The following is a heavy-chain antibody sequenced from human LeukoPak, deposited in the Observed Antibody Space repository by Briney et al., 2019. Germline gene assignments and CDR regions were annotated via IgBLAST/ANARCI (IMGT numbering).Heavy chain of an antibody. CDR3: ARLGYSYGYSLDY. V-gene: IGHV3-23*01. CDR1: GFTFSSYA. J-gene: IGHJ4*02. D-gene: IGHD5-18*01. CDR2: ISGSGGSI. Sequence: GGSLRLSCAASGFTFSSYAMNWVRQAPGKGLEWVSGISGSGGSIYYADSVKGRFTISRDNAKNSLYLQMNSLRAEDTAVYYCARLGYSYGYSLDYWGQGTLVTVSS.